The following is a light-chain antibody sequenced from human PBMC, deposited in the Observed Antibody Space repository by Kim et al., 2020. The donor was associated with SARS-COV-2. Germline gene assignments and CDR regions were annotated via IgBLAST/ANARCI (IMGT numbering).Light chain of an antibody. Sequence: GKTVSISTTRSSGRDDDNYLQWYQQRPGGVPTTVIDEDDERPSGVSDRFSGSIDNSSNSASLTISGLRTEDEADYYCQSYNRDNVIFGGGTQLTVL. J-gene: IGLJ2*01. CDR2: EDD. CDR1: SGRDDDNY. V-gene: IGLV6-57*03. CDR3: QSYNRDNVI.